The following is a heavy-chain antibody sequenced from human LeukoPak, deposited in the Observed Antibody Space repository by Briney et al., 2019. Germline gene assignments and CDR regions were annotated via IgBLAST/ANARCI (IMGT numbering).Heavy chain of an antibody. Sequence: SETLSLTCTVSGGSISGYYWSWIRQPPGKGLEWIAYIYYNGISNYNPSLKSRVIISVDSSKNQFSLKLTSVTAADTAVYYCAKSVTGTGPTMDVWGQGTTVTVSS. J-gene: IGHJ6*02. V-gene: IGHV4-59*01. CDR1: GGSISGYY. D-gene: IGHD1-1*01. CDR3: AKSVTGTGPTMDV. CDR2: IYYNGIS.